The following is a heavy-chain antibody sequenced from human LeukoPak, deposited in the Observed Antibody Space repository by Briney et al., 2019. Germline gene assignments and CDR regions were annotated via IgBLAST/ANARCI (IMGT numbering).Heavy chain of an antibody. CDR1: AFTFSSYA. V-gene: IGHV3-30*04. D-gene: IGHD5-24*01. CDR3: ARASMATINYYYFYMDA. Sequence: GGSLRLSCAASAFTFSSYAMSWVRQAPGRGLEWVAVISFDGKKEFYADSVKGRFTISRDNSKNALFLQMNSLRTDDTAIYYCARASMATINYYYFYMDAWGKGTTVTVSS. CDR2: ISFDGKKE. J-gene: IGHJ6*03.